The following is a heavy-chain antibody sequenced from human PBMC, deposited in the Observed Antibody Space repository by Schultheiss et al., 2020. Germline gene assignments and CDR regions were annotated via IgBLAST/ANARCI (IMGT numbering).Heavy chain of an antibody. CDR3: AHRRRVVVAADNYFDP. V-gene: IGHV2-5*01. Sequence: SGPTLVKPTQTLTLTCTFSGFSLSTSGVAVGWIRQPPGKALEWLALIYWNDDKRYSPYLKSRLTVTKDTSKNQVVLTMTNMDPVDTATYYCAHRRRVVVAADNYFDPWGQGTLVTVSS. CDR2: IYWNDDK. D-gene: IGHD2-15*01. J-gene: IGHJ5*02. CDR1: GFSLSTSGVA.